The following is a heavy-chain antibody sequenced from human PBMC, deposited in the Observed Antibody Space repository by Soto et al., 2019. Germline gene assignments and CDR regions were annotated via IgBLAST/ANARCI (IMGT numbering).Heavy chain of an antibody. CDR3: ARDRSSLWIGIDAFDI. D-gene: IGHD3-10*01. CDR1: GFTFSSYW. Sequence: GSLRLSCAASGFTFSSYWMSWVRQAPGKGLEWVANIKQDGSEKYYVDSVKGRFTISRDNAKNSLYLQMNSLRAEDTAVYYCARDRSSLWIGIDAFDIWGQGTMVTVSS. J-gene: IGHJ3*02. CDR2: IKQDGSEK. V-gene: IGHV3-7*03.